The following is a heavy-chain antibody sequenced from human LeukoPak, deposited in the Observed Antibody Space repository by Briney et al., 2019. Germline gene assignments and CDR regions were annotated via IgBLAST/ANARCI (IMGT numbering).Heavy chain of an antibody. J-gene: IGHJ3*02. CDR1: GFTFSSYG. CDR3: AKDSEVAATNDAFDI. Sequence: PGGSLRLSCAASGFTFSSYGMHWVRQAPGKGLEWVAFIRYDGSNKYYADSVKGRFTISRDNSKNTLYLQMNSLRAEDTAVYYCAKDSEVAATNDAFDIWGQGTMVTVSS. D-gene: IGHD2-15*01. CDR2: IRYDGSNK. V-gene: IGHV3-30*02.